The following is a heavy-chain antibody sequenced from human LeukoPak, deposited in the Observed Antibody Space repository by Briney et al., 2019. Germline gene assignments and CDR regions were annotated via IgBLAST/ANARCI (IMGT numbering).Heavy chain of an antibody. V-gene: IGHV4-34*01. CDR2: MNHSGST. Sequence: PSETLSLTCAVYGGSFSGYYWSWIRQPPGKGLEWIGEMNHSGSTNYNPSLKSRVTISVDTSKNQFSLKLSSVTAADTAVYYCARVGYSSGRYYFDYWGQGTLVTVSS. J-gene: IGHJ4*02. D-gene: IGHD6-19*01. CDR1: GGSFSGYY. CDR3: ARVGYSSGRYYFDY.